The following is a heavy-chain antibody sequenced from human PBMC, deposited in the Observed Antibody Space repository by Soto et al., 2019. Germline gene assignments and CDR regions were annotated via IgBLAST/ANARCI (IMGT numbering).Heavy chain of an antibody. CDR3: AKCVTHCYLQT. CDR1: GFNFSSFA. V-gene: IGHV3-23*01. J-gene: IGHJ5*02. Sequence: EVQLWESGGGLVQPGGSLRLSCEASGFNFSSFAMTWVRQAPGKGLEWVSAISPGTGNTYYADSVKGWFTISRDNSKNTLYLQMNTVRAEDTAVYYCAKCVTHCYLQTWGQGTLVTVSS. D-gene: IGHD2-21*02. CDR2: ISPGTGNT.